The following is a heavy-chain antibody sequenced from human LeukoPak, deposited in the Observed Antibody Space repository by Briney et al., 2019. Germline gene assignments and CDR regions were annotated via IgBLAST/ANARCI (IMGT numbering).Heavy chain of an antibody. D-gene: IGHD1-26*01. V-gene: IGHV4-59*01. CDR1: GGSISSYY. CDR2: IYYSGST. CDR3: ARLLVGATYIFDY. J-gene: IGHJ4*02. Sequence: PSETLSLTCTVSGGSISSYYWSWIRQPPGKGLEWIGYIYYSGSTNYNPSLKSRVTISVDTSKNQFSLKLSSVTAADTAVYYCARLLVGATYIFDYWGQGTLVTASS.